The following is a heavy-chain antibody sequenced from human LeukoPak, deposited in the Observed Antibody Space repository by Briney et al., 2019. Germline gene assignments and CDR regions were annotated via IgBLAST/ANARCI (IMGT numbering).Heavy chain of an antibody. D-gene: IGHD3-3*01. Sequence: GGSLRLSWAASGXTFSSHGMHWVRQAPGKGLEWVAVIWYDGSNKYYADSVKGRFTISRDNSKNTLYLQMNSLRAEDTAVYYCARDDSWVDFWSGYSAFDYWGQGTLVTVSS. CDR2: IWYDGSNK. CDR1: GXTFSSHG. CDR3: ARDDSWVDFWSGYSAFDY. J-gene: IGHJ4*02. V-gene: IGHV3-33*08.